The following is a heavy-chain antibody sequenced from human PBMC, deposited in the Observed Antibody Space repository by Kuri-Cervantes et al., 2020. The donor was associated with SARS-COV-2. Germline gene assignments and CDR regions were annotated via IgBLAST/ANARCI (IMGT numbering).Heavy chain of an antibody. CDR3: ARGRTVTTFYGXRQWFDP. CDR1: GGSISSHY. D-gene: IGHD4-11*01. Sequence: ESLKISCTVSGGSISSHYWSWIRQPPGKGLEWIGYIYYSGSTNYNPSLKSRVTISVDTSKNQFSLKLSSVTAADTAVYYCARGRTVTTFYGXRQWFDPWGQGTLVTVSS. J-gene: IGHJ5*02. V-gene: IGHV4-59*11. CDR2: IYYSGST.